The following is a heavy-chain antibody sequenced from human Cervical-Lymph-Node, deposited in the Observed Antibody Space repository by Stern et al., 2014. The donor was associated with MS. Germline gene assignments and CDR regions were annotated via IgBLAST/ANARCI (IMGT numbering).Heavy chain of an antibody. CDR2: IVVGSGNT. CDR1: GFTFTSSA. Sequence: MQLVESGPEVKKPGTSVKVSCKASGFTFTSSAVQWVRQARGQRLEWTGWIVVGSGNTNYAQKFQERVTITRDMSTSTAYMELSSLRSEDTAVYYCAADGYSSSSPFDYWGQGTLVTVSS. V-gene: IGHV1-58*01. CDR3: AADGYSSSSPFDY. D-gene: IGHD6-6*01. J-gene: IGHJ4*02.